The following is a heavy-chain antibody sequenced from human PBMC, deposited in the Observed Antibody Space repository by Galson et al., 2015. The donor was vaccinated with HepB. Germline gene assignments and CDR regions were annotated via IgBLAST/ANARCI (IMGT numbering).Heavy chain of an antibody. CDR2: ISSSSSYI. CDR1: GLTFSTYS. J-gene: IGHJ6*02. CDR3: ARDLRRPRDTWIQLWVLYGVDV. V-gene: IGHV3-21*01. Sequence: SLRLSCAASGLTFSTYSMNWVRQAPGKGLEWVSSISSSSSYIYYADSVKGRFTISRDNAKNSLYLQMNSLRAEDTAVYYWARDLRRPRDTWIQLWVLYGVDVWGQGTTVTVSS. D-gene: IGHD5-18*01.